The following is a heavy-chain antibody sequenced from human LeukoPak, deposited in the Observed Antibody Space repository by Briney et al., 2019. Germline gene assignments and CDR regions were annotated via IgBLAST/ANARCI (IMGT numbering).Heavy chain of an antibody. J-gene: IGHJ4*02. D-gene: IGHD6-19*01. CDR2: INAGNGNT. Sequence: ASVKVSCKASGYTFTSYAMHWVRQAPGQRLEWMGWINAGNGNTKYSQEFQGRVTITRDTSASTAYMELSSLRSEDMAVYYCAREYSSGWYYYFDYWGQGTLVTVSS. V-gene: IGHV1-3*03. CDR3: AREYSSGWYYYFDY. CDR1: GYTFTSYA.